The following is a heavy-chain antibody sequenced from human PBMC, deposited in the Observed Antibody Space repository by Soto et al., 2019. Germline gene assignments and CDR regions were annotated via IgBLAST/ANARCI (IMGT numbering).Heavy chain of an antibody. CDR3: ARDLKYRIFPLYGMDV. D-gene: IGHD3-3*01. V-gene: IGHV3-74*01. CDR2: INSDGSST. CDR1: GFTFSSYW. Sequence: GSLGLSVAAFGFTFSSYWMHGVRQAPGKGLVWVSRINSDGSSTSYADSVKGRFTISRDNAKNTLYLQMKSLRAEDTAVYYCARDLKYRIFPLYGMDVWGQGATVTVSS. J-gene: IGHJ6*02.